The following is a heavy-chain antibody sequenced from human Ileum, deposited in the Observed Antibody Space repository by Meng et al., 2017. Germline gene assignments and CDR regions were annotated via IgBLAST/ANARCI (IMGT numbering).Heavy chain of an antibody. CDR3: ARGVVSGSHYNTY. CDR2: IHHSGTT. D-gene: IGHD3-10*01. CDR1: GGSISSSIW. J-gene: IGHJ4*02. Sequence: QVQLQESGPGLVNPSGTLSRTSAVSGGSISSSIWWSWVRQPPEKGLEWIGEIHHSGTTNYSPSLKSRLTISVDKSKNQFSLKLQSVTAADTAVYFCARGVVSGSHYNTYWGQGILVTVSS. V-gene: IGHV4-4*02.